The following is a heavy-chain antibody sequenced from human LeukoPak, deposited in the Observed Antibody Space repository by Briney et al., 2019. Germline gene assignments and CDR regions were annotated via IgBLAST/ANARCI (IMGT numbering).Heavy chain of an antibody. CDR2: IYTSGST. V-gene: IGHV4-4*09. CDR3: ARSEGVTIFGVGGAFDI. D-gene: IGHD3-3*01. J-gene: IGHJ3*02. Sequence: SETLSLTCTVSGGSISRYYWSWIRQPPGKGLEWIGYIYTSGSTNYNPSLKSRVTISVDTSKNQFSLKLSSVTAADTAVYYCARSEGVTIFGVGGAFDIWGQGTMVTVSS. CDR1: GGSISRYY.